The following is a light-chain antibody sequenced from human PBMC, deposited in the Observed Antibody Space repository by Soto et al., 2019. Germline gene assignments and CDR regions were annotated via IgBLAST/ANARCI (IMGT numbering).Light chain of an antibody. Sequence: QSALTQPPSASGTPGQRVTISCSGSSSNIGSNYVYWYQQLPGTAPKLLIYRNNQRPSGVPDRFSGSKSGTSASLAISGLRSEDEADYYCAAWDDSLSSLYVSGTGTKVTV. CDR3: AAWDDSLSSLYV. CDR1: SSNIGSNY. J-gene: IGLJ1*01. CDR2: RNN. V-gene: IGLV1-47*01.